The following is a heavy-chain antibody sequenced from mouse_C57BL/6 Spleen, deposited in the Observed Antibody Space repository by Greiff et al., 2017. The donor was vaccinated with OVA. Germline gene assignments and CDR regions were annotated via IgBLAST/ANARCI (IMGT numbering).Heavy chain of an antibody. CDR3: AREAFGSSYFDY. Sequence: VQLKQSGPVLVKPGASVKMSCKASGYTFTDYYMNWVKQSHGKSLEWIGVINPYNGGTSYNQKFKGKATLTVDKSSSTAYMELNSLTSEDSAVYYCAREAFGSSYFDYWGQGTTLTVSS. CDR1: GYTFTDYY. CDR2: INPYNGGT. D-gene: IGHD1-1*01. V-gene: IGHV1-19*01. J-gene: IGHJ2*01.